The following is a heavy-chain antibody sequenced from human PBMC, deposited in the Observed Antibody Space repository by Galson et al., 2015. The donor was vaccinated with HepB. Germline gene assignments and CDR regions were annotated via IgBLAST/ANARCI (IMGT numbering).Heavy chain of an antibody. CDR3: ARDLPIFGVVYYYYYGMDV. D-gene: IGHD3-3*01. V-gene: IGHV3-30-3*01. CDR1: GFTFSSYA. Sequence: SLRLSCAASGFTFSSYAMHWVRQAPGKGLEWVAVISYDGSNKYYADSVKGRFTISRDNSKNTLYLQMNSLRAEDTAVYYCARDLPIFGVVYYYYYGMDVWGQGTTVTVSS. J-gene: IGHJ6*02. CDR2: ISYDGSNK.